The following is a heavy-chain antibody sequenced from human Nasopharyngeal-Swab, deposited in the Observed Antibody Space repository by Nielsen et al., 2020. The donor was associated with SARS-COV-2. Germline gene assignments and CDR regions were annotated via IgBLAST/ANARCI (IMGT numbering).Heavy chain of an antibody. V-gene: IGHV4-34*01. CDR2: INHSGST. J-gene: IGHJ4*02. D-gene: IGHD4-17*01. Sequence: RQAPGKGLEWIGEINHSGSTNYNPSLKSRVTLSVDTSKNQFSLKLSSVTAADTAVYYCARGRDYGDYVDYFDYWGQGTLVTVSS. CDR3: ARGRDYGDYVDYFDY.